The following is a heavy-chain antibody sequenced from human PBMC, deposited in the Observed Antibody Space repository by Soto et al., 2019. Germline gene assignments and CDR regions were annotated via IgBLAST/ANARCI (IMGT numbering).Heavy chain of an antibody. J-gene: IGHJ5*02. CDR1: GYPFSKYG. CDR2: IKPDNGDT. D-gene: IGHD4-17*01. Sequence: QLQLVQSGAEVERPGASVRVSCKAYGYPFSKYGISWIRQAPGQGLEWMGWIKPDNGDTNYAQKFQGRVTMTTDTSSNTAYMELRSLRSDDTAVYYCAPSYASWFDPWGQGTLVSVSS. V-gene: IGHV1-18*04. CDR3: APSYASWFDP.